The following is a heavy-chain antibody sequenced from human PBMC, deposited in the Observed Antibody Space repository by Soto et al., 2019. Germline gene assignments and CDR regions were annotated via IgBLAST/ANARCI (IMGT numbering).Heavy chain of an antibody. J-gene: IGHJ4*02. D-gene: IGHD1-26*01. V-gene: IGHV1-46*01. Sequence: ASVKVSCKASGYTFTSYYMHWVRQAPGQGLEWMGIINPSGGSTSYAQKFQGRVTMTRDTSTSTVYMELSSLRSEDTAVYYCARARSIVGATEYFGYWGQGTLVTVSS. CDR2: INPSGGST. CDR3: ARARSIVGATEYFGY. CDR1: GYTFTSYY.